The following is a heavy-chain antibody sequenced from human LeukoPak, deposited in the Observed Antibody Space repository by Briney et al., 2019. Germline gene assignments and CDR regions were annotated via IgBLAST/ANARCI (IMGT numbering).Heavy chain of an antibody. Sequence: SETLSLTCTVSGGSLSSSKYYWGWPRHPPGKGLEWLRSIYYSGRTYYNPSLKRRVTISVDTSKNQSSLKLNSVTAADTAVYYCARHGRLSLLSGPWGQGTLVTVSS. D-gene: IGHD1-26*01. CDR3: ARHGRLSLLSGP. CDR2: IYYSGRT. V-gene: IGHV4-39*01. CDR1: GGSLSSSKYY. J-gene: IGHJ5*02.